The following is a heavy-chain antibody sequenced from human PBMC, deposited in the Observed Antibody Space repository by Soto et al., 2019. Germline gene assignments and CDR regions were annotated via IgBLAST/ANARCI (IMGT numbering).Heavy chain of an antibody. J-gene: IGHJ4*02. V-gene: IGHV1-69*02. D-gene: IGHD1-1*01. CDR2: IIPILGIA. CDR3: ARGADRYNWKDVTPH. Sequence: ASVKVSCKASGGTFSSYTISWVRQAPGQGLEWMGRIIPILGIANYAQKFQGRVTITADKSTSTAYMELSSLRSEDTAVYYCARGADRYNWKDVTPHCGQGTLFTDSS. CDR1: GGTFSSYT.